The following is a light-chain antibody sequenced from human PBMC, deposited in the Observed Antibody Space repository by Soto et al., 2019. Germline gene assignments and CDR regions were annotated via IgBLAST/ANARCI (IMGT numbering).Light chain of an antibody. J-gene: IGKJ5*01. CDR2: WAS. V-gene: IGKV4-1*01. CDR3: QQFYNTTNP. CDR1: QSVLYSSNNQNY. Sequence: DIVMTQSPDSLAVSLGERASINCKSSQSVLYSSNNQNYLAWYQQKPGQPPKLLIYWASTRESGVPDRLSGSGSGTDFTLTISSLQAEDVAVYYCQQFYNTTNPFGQGTRLEIX.